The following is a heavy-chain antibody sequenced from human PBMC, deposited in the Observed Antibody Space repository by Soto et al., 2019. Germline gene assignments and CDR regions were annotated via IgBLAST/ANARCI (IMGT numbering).Heavy chain of an antibody. CDR1: GGSITGGFSY. CDR3: ARSLPGGTVFYMDI. D-gene: IGHD1-26*01. CDR2: IYYSGTA. Sequence: QLQLRESGPGLVQPAQTLSLTCTVAGGSITGGFSYWTWVRQHPGKGLEWVGHIYYSGTAYYNPSLQSRVALSVDPSQNRFSLKLSSVTAADTDIYFCARSLPGGTVFYMDIWGEGTTVTVSS. J-gene: IGHJ6*03. V-gene: IGHV4-31*03.